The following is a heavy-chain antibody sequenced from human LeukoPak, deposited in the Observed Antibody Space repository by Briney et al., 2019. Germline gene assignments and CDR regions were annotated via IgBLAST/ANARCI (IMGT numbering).Heavy chain of an antibody. CDR1: GGSISSYY. V-gene: IGHV4-59*01. D-gene: IGHD1-26*01. CDR3: ARDLSGSYYDYGMDV. CDR2: IYYSGST. Sequence: SETLSLTCTVSGGSISSYYRSWIRQPPGKGLEWIGYIYYSGSTNYNPSLKSRVTISVDTSKNQFSLKLSSVTAADTAVYYCARDLSGSYYDYGMDVWGQGTTVTVSS. J-gene: IGHJ6*02.